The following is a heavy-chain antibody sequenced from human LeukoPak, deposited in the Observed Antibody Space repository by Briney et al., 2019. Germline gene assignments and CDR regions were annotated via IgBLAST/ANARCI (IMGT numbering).Heavy chain of an antibody. CDR1: GFTLPTYS. D-gene: IGHD3-3*01. V-gene: IGHV3-23*01. CDR3: AKGIFGVIHNGIDV. CDR2: INAAGDDM. Sequence: HPGGSLRLSCVASGFTLPTYSMAWVRQAPGKGLDWVSSINAAGDDMYYGDSVKGRFSLSRDNLKNTLYLQMYSLRAEDRAIYYCAKGIFGVIHNGIDVWGQGTAVTVSS. J-gene: IGHJ6*02.